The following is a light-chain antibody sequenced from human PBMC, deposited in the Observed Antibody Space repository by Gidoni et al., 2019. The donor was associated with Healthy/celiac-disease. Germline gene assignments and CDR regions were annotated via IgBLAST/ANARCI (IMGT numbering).Light chain of an antibody. CDR1: SLRSYY. J-gene: IGLJ1*01. CDR3: NSRDSSGNHYV. Sequence: SSELTQDPAVSVALGQTGRITCQGDSLRSYYASWYQQKPGQAPVLVIYGKNHRPSGIPDRFSGSSSGNTASLTITGAQAEDEADYYCNSRDSSGNHYVFGTGTKVTVL. V-gene: IGLV3-19*01. CDR2: GKN.